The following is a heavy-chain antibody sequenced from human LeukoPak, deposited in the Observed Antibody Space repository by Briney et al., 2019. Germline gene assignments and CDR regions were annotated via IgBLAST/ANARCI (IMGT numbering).Heavy chain of an antibody. CDR2: INPNSGGT. CDR1: GYTFTGYY. Sequence: GASVKVSCKASGYTFTGYYMHWVRQAPGQGLEWMGWINPNSGGTNYAQKFQGRVTMTRDTSISTAYMELSRLRSDDTAVYYCARDRMRAGTVIRYWGQGTLVTVSS. V-gene: IGHV1-2*02. CDR3: ARDRMRAGTVIRY. J-gene: IGHJ4*02. D-gene: IGHD1-1*01.